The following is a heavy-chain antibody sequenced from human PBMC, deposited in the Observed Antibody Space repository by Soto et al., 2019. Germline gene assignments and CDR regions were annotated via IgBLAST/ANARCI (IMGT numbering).Heavy chain of an antibody. Sequence: QVQLVESGGGVVQPGKSLRLSCVYSGFTLSPYSLHWVRQPPGKGLEWVAVISRDGGSEYYADSVRGRFTISRDHSKSTLYLEMNSLRPEDTAVYFCARDGGFGELSPRTNYYYGMDVWGRGTTVTVSS. J-gene: IGHJ6*02. D-gene: IGHD3-10*01. CDR1: GFTLSPYS. CDR2: ISRDGGSE. V-gene: IGHV3-30*04. CDR3: ARDGGFGELSPRTNYYYGMDV.